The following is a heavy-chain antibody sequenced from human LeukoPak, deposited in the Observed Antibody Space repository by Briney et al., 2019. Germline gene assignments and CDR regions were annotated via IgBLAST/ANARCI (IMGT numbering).Heavy chain of an antibody. CDR1: GGSISSYY. Sequence: SETLSLTCTVSGGSISSYYWSWIRQPPGKGLEWIGYIYYSGSTNYNPSLKSRVTISVDTSKNQFSLKPSSVTAADTAVYYCASSSIAARPHYYYGMDVWGQGTTVTVSS. V-gene: IGHV4-59*08. CDR3: ASSSIAARPHYYYGMDV. CDR2: IYYSGST. J-gene: IGHJ6*02. D-gene: IGHD6-6*01.